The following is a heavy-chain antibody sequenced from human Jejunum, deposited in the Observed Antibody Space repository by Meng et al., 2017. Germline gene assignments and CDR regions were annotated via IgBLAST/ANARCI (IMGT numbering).Heavy chain of an antibody. D-gene: IGHD2-2*03. J-gene: IGHJ4*02. Sequence: QLQLQQSGSGLVKPSQTLSLTFAVSGGSINSDGYTWSWIRQPPGKCLEWIGYIYHTGSPYYNPSLKSRLTISVDRSENQFSLKLSSVTAADTAVYYCARMDSAFHYFDYWGQGTLVTVSS. V-gene: IGHV4-30-2*01. CDR3: ARMDSAFHYFDY. CDR1: GGSINSDGYT. CDR2: IYHTGSP.